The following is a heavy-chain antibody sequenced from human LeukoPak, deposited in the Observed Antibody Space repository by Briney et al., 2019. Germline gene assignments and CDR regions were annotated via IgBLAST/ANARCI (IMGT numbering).Heavy chain of an antibody. CDR1: GFTFSNTW. J-gene: IGHJ6*02. CDR3: AKEGPMNWRSPMDV. Sequence: HSGGSLRLSCAASGFTFSNTWMSWVRQPPGKGLEWVAHIKQDGSEKYYADSVKGRFTISRDNAKNSLFLQVNSLRAEDTAVYYCAKEGPMNWRSPMDVWGQGTTVTVSS. V-gene: IGHV3-7*03. CDR2: IKQDGSEK.